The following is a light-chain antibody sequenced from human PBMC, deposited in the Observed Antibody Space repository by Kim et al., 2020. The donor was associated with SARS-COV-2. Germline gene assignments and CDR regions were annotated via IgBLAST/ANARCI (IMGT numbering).Light chain of an antibody. CDR2: AAS. CDR3: LQADSFTRT. V-gene: IGKV1-17*01. CDR1: QDIAHH. Sequence: DIQMTQSPSSLSASVGDRVTLTCRASQDIAHHLAWYQHKPGKAPTRLIYAASSLQSGVPSRFSGSGSGTDFTLTISSLQPEDFATYYCLQADSFTRTFGQGTKVDIK. J-gene: IGKJ1*01.